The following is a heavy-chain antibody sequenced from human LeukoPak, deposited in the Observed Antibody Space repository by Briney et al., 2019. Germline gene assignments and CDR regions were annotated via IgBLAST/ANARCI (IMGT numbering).Heavy chain of an antibody. D-gene: IGHD5-24*01. CDR2: IYYSGST. J-gene: IGHJ6*02. Sequence: SETLSLTFTVSGGSISSSSYYWGWIRQPPGKGLEWIGSIYYSGSTYYNPSLKSRVTISVDTSKNQFSLKLSSVTAADTAVYYCARDGPRDGYNSDFYYYGMDVWGQGTTVTVSS. CDR1: GGSISSSSYY. V-gene: IGHV4-39*07. CDR3: ARDGPRDGYNSDFYYYGMDV.